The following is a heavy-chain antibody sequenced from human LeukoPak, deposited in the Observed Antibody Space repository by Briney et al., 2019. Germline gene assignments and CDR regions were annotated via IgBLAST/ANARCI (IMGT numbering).Heavy chain of an antibody. CDR3: TGSFGQLTFFDY. J-gene: IGHJ4*02. Sequence: GGSLRLSCTASGFKFGDYAMSWVRQAPGKGLEWVSFIRSKAYGGTTEYAASVKGRFTISRDDSKSIAYLQMNSLKTEDTAVYYCTGSFGQLTFFDYWGQGTLVTVSS. CDR2: IRSKAYGGTT. CDR1: GFKFGDYA. V-gene: IGHV3-49*04. D-gene: IGHD3-10*01.